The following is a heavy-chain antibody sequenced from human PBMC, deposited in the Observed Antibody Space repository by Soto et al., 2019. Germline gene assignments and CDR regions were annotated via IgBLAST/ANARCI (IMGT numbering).Heavy chain of an antibody. CDR2: IYYSGST. CDR1: GGSISSFYYY. CDR3: ARDSSGYLGWFDP. J-gene: IGHJ5*02. D-gene: IGHD3-22*01. Sequence: PSETLXLTCTVSGGSISSFYYYWSWIRQPPGKGLEWIGYIYYSGSTYYNPSLKSRVTISVDTSKNQFSLKLSSVTAADTAVYYCARDSSGYLGWFDPWGQGTLVTVSS. V-gene: IGHV4-30-4*01.